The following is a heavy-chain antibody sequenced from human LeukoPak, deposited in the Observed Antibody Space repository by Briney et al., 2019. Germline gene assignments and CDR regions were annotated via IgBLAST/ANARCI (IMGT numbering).Heavy chain of an antibody. D-gene: IGHD1-26*01. CDR3: ARDQHRAVGPTIDY. J-gene: IGHJ4*02. CDR2: IRYDGSNK. V-gene: IGHV3-30*02. Sequence: PGGSLRLSCAASGFTFSSYGMHWVRQAPGKGLEWVAFIRYDGSNKYYADSVKGRFTISRDNSKNTLYLQMNSLRAEDTAVYFCARDQHRAVGPTIDYWGQGTLVTVSS. CDR1: GFTFSSYG.